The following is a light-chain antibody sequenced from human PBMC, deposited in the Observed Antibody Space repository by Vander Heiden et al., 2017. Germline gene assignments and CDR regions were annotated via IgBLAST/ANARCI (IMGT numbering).Light chain of an antibody. Sequence: ENVLTQSPVTLSLSPGDRATLSCRASQSVNSNYLAWYQQKPGQAPRLLIYGASSRATGIPDRFSGSGSGTDFTLTVSRLEPEDFAVYYCHHDDNSRTFGQGTKVEIK. CDR2: GAS. CDR3: HHDDNSRT. J-gene: IGKJ1*01. CDR1: QSVNSNY. V-gene: IGKV3-20*01.